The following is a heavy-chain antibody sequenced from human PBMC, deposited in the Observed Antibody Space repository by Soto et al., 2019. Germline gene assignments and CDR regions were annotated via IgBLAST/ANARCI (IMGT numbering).Heavy chain of an antibody. CDR2: ISYDGSNK. D-gene: IGHD3-10*01. CDR3: ARDLVVLLWFGESSYYYGMDV. J-gene: IGHJ6*02. Sequence: GGSLRLSCAASGFTFSSYAMHWVRQAPGKGLEWVAVISYDGSNKYYADSVKGRFTISRDNSKNTLYLQMNSLRAEDTAVYYCARDLVVLLWFGESSYYYGMDVWGQGTTVTVSS. V-gene: IGHV3-30-3*01. CDR1: GFTFSSYA.